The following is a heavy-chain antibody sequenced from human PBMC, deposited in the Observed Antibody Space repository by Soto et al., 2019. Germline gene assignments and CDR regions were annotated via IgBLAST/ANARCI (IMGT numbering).Heavy chain of an antibody. D-gene: IGHD2-15*01. V-gene: IGHV1-24*01. CDR3: ATDLGVVVAATLVLKGAFDI. CDR1: GYTLTELS. CDR2: FDPEDGET. Sequence: ASVKVSCKVSGYTLTELSMHWVRQAPGKGLEWMGGFDPEDGETIYAQKFQGRVTMTEDTSTDTAYMELSSLRSEDTAVYYCATDLGVVVAATLVLKGAFDIWGQGTMVTVSS. J-gene: IGHJ3*02.